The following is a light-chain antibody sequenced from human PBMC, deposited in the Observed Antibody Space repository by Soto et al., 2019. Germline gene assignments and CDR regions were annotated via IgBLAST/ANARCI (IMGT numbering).Light chain of an antibody. Sequence: DIQMTQSPSSLSASVGDRVTITCRASQSISFYLNWYQHRPGKAPQLLIYGASTLRSGVPSRFSGRGSGTDLTLTITSLQPEDFATYSCQEGYTSSRTFGQGTTVEI. CDR3: QEGYTSSRT. CDR2: GAS. J-gene: IGKJ1*01. V-gene: IGKV1-39*01. CDR1: QSISFY.